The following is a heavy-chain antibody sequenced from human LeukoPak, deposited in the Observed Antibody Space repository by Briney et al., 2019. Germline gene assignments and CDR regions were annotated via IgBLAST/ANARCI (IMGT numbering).Heavy chain of an antibody. Sequence: ASVKVSCKASGYTFTSYYMHWVRQAPGQGLEWMGIINPSGGSTSYAQKFQGRVTMTRDTSTSTVYMELSSLRSEDTAVYYCARERDGSGSSIPPLDYWGQGTLVTVSS. D-gene: IGHD3-10*01. CDR3: ARERDGSGSSIPPLDY. V-gene: IGHV1-46*01. J-gene: IGHJ4*02. CDR1: GYTFTSYY. CDR2: INPSGGST.